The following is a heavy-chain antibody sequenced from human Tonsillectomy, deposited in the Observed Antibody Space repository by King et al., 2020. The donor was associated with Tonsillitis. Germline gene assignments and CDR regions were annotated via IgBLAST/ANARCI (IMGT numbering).Heavy chain of an antibody. CDR1: GGSISSYY. Sequence: VQLQESGPGLVKPSETLSLTCTVSGGSISSYYWSWIRQPPGKGLEWMGYIYYSGSTNYNPSLKSRVTISVDTSKKQFSLKLSSVTAADTAVYYCARLYDFWSGYFDYWGQGTLVTVSS. CDR3: ARLYDFWSGYFDY. D-gene: IGHD3-3*01. V-gene: IGHV4-59*01. J-gene: IGHJ4*02. CDR2: IYYSGST.